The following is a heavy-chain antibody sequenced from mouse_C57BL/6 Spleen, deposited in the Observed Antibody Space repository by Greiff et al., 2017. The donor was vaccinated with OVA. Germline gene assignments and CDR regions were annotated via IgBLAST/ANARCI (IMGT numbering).Heavy chain of an antibody. Sequence: EVHLVESVGGLVKPGGSLTLSCAASGFTFSSYTMSWVRQTPEKRLEWVASIIGVGGYTYSPDSVKVRFPISRDTAKNTLYLQMRNVRSEDTALYYCARHAGYGNSYFDVWGTGTTVTVSS. CDR3: ARHAGYGNSYFDV. J-gene: IGHJ1*03. V-gene: IGHV5-9*01. D-gene: IGHD2-1*01. CDR1: GFTFSSYT. CDR2: IIGVGGYT.